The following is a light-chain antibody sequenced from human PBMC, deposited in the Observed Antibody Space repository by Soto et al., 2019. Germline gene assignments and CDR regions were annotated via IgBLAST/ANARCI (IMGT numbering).Light chain of an antibody. J-gene: IGKJ1*01. CDR1: QSVSSSSY. Sequence: EIVLTQSPGTLSLSPGERATLSCRASQSVSSSSYLAWYQQKPGQAPRLLIYGASSRATGIPDRFSGSGSATDFTLTISRLEPEDFAVYYCQQRNNWSWTFGQGTKVEIK. CDR3: QQRNNWSWT. V-gene: IGKV3D-20*02. CDR2: GAS.